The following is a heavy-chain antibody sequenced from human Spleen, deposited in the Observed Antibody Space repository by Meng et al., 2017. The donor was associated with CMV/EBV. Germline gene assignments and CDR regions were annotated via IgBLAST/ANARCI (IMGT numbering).Heavy chain of an antibody. CDR3: ARPPTMKIVPDAFHF. CDR1: GFTFSSYA. D-gene: IGHD3-22*01. CDR2: ISGSGGST. Sequence: GGSLRLSCAASGFTFSSYAMSWVRQAPGKGLEWVSAISGSGGSTYYADSVKGRFTISRDNSKNTLYLQMNSLRAEDTAVYYCARPPTMKIVPDAFHFWGQGTMVTVSS. V-gene: IGHV3-23*01. J-gene: IGHJ3*01.